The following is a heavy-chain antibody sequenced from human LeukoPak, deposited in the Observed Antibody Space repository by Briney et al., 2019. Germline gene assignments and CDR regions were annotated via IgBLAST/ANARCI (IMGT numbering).Heavy chain of an antibody. J-gene: IGHJ3*02. Sequence: SETLSLTCTVSGGSISSGSYYWSWIRQPAGKGLEWIGRIYTSGSTNYNPSLKSRVTISVDTSKNQFSLKLSSVTAADTAVYYCARARNYYDSSDYYYEGDAFDIWGQGTMVTVSS. CDR3: ARARNYYDSSDYYYEGDAFDI. CDR2: IYTSGST. CDR1: GGSISSGSYY. V-gene: IGHV4-61*02. D-gene: IGHD3-22*01.